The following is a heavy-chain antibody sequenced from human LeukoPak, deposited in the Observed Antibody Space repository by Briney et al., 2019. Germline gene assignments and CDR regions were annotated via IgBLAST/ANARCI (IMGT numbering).Heavy chain of an antibody. CDR1: GFTFSSYW. J-gene: IGHJ4*02. Sequence: GGSLRLSCAASGFTFSSYWMHWVRQAPGKGLVWVSRINSDGSSTNYADSVKGRFTISRDNAKNTLYLQINSLRDEDTAVYYCARDGRGLQFGFWGQGTLVTVSS. V-gene: IGHV3-74*01. CDR2: INSDGSST. CDR3: ARDGRGLQFGF. D-gene: IGHD5-24*01.